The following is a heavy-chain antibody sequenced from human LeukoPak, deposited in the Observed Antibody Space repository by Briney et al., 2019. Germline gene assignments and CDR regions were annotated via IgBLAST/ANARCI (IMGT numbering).Heavy chain of an antibody. CDR2: IYYSGST. Sequence: SQTLSLTCSVSGGSISSGDYYWSWIRQHPGKGLEWIGYIYYSGSTYYNPSLKSRVTISVDTSKNQFSLKLSSVTAADTAVYYCASRVKDGVDYWGQGTLVTVSS. CDR3: ASRVKDGVDY. J-gene: IGHJ4*02. V-gene: IGHV4-31*03. D-gene: IGHD5-24*01. CDR1: GGSISSGDYY.